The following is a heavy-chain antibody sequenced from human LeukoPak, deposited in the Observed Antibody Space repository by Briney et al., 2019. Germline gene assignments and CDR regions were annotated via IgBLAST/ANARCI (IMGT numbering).Heavy chain of an antibody. D-gene: IGHD5-18*01. J-gene: IGHJ6*02. CDR3: ARDGGYSYGYAWYYYYYGMDV. V-gene: IGHV3-7*01. CDR1: GFTFSDYT. CDR2: IKQDGSEK. Sequence: GGSLRLSCVASGFTFSDYTMSWVRQAPGKGLEWVANIKQDGSEKYYVDSVKGRFTISRDNAKNSLYLQMNSLRAEDTAVYYCARDGGYSYGYAWYYYYYGMDVWGQGTTVTVSS.